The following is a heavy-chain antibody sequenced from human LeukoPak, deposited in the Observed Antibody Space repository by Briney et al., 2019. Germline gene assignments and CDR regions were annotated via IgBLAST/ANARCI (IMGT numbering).Heavy chain of an antibody. Sequence: PGGSLRLSCAASGFSFRDFGMHWVRQAPGKGLVWVSHINSDGSWTSYADSVKGRLTISKDNAKNTVYLQMNSLRAEDTAVYYCVSFYETYWGRGTLVTVSS. V-gene: IGHV3-74*01. J-gene: IGHJ4*02. D-gene: IGHD2/OR15-2a*01. CDR1: GFSFRDFG. CDR2: INSDGSWT. CDR3: VSFYETY.